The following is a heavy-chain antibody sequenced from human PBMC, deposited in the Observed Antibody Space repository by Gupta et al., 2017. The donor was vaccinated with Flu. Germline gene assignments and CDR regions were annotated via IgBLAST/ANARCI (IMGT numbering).Heavy chain of an antibody. J-gene: IGHJ4*02. CDR1: GFTFSSYE. V-gene: IGHV3-48*03. Sequence: EVQLVESGGGLVQPGGSLRLSCAASGFTFSSYEMNWVRQAPGKGLEWVSYISSSGSTIYYADSVKGRFTISRDNAKNSLYLQMNSLRAEDTAVYYCASAWEAGDFDYWGQGTLVTVSS. D-gene: IGHD6-13*01. CDR2: ISSSGSTI. CDR3: ASAWEAGDFDY.